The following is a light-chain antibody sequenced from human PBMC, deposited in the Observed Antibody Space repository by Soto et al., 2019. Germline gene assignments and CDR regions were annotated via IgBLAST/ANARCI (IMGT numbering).Light chain of an antibody. CDR2: GAS. CDR3: QQYGSSPLT. V-gene: IGKV3-20*01. CDR1: QSVSSSY. Sequence: EIVLTQSPGTLSSSPGERATLSCRASQSVSSSYLAWYQQKPGQAPRLLIYGASSRATGIPDRFSGSGSGTDFTLTISRLEPEEFAVYYCQQYGSSPLTFGPGTKVDIK. J-gene: IGKJ3*01.